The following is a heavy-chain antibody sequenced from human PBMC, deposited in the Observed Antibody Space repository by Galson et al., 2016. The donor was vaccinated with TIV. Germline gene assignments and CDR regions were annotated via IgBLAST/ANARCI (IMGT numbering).Heavy chain of an antibody. Sequence: LSLTCTVSGGSINTYYWTWIRQPPGKGLEWIGHVYYSGSTDYNPSLKSRVTISIDRSKTQFSLKLNSVTAADTAVYFCASDKSGFETVDRFSYYMDVWGKGTTVTVSS. CDR3: ASDKSGFETVDRFSYYMDV. J-gene: IGHJ6*03. V-gene: IGHV4-59*12. CDR2: VYYSGST. D-gene: IGHD1-26*01. CDR1: GGSINTYY.